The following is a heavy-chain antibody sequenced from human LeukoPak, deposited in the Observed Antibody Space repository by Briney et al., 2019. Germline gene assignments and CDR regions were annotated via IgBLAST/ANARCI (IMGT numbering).Heavy chain of an antibody. CDR2: IHYSGST. CDR1: GGSISSSSYY. Sequence: SETLSLTCTVSGGSISSSSYYWAWIRQPPGKGLEWIGSIHYSGSTYYNPSLQSRVTISIDTPKNQFSLKLRFVTAADTAVYYCARVRCSGGSCPYYYYYYYMDAWGKGTTVTVSS. CDR3: ARVRCSGGSCPYYYYYYYMDA. J-gene: IGHJ6*03. D-gene: IGHD2-15*01. V-gene: IGHV4-39*07.